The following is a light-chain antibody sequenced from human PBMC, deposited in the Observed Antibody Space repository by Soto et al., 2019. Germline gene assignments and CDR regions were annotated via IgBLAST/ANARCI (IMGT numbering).Light chain of an antibody. CDR3: HQYNMWPRT. J-gene: IGKJ1*01. CDR2: GAS. V-gene: IGKV3-15*01. CDR1: QSLGTN. Sequence: EIVMRQSPATLSVSPGERATLSCRASQSLGTNLAWFQQKPGQAPRLLIHGASTRATGTPARFSGSGSGTEFTLTISSLQSEDFAVYYCHQYNMWPRTFGQGTNVDIK.